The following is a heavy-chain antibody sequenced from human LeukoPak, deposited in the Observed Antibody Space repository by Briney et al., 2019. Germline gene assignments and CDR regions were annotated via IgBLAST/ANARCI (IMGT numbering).Heavy chain of an antibody. CDR1: GFTFSSYS. D-gene: IGHD5-18*01. V-gene: IGHV3-21*01. CDR3: ARDSGYSYGSLDY. Sequence: GGSLRLSCAASGFTFSSYSMNWVRQAPGKGLEWVSSISSSSSYIYYADSVKGRFTISRDNAKNSLYLQVNSLRAEDTAVYYCARDSGYSYGSLDYWGQGTLVTASS. J-gene: IGHJ4*02. CDR2: ISSSSSYI.